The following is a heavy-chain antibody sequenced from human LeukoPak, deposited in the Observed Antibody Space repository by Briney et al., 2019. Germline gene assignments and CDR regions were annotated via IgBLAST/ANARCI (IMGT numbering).Heavy chain of an antibody. CDR2: IYYSGST. D-gene: IGHD5-24*01. Sequence: PSETLSLTCTVSGGCINSGGYYWSWIRQHPGKGLEWIGYIYYSGSTYYNPSLKSRVTISVDTSKNQFSLKLSSVAAADTAVYYCARGKSDRDGYNYVDYWGQGTLVTVSS. CDR1: GGCINSGGYY. CDR3: ARGKSDRDGYNYVDY. V-gene: IGHV4-31*03. J-gene: IGHJ4*02.